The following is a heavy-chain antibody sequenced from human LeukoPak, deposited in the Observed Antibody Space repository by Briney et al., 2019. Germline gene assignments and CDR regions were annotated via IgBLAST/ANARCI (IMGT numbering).Heavy chain of an antibody. V-gene: IGHV3-9*01. J-gene: IGHJ4*02. D-gene: IGHD2-2*01. CDR1: GFTFDDYA. CDR2: ISWNSGSI. CDR3: AKDILRESYALDY. Sequence: GRSLRLSCAASGFTFDDYAMHWVRQAPGKGLEWVSGISWNSGSIGYADSVKGRFTISRDNDKNSLYLQMNSLRAEDTALYYCAKDILRESYALDYWGQGTLVTVSS.